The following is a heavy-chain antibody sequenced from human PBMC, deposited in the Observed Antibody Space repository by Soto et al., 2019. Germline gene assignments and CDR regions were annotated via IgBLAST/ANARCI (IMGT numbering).Heavy chain of an antibody. D-gene: IGHD3-10*01. J-gene: IGHJ6*02. Sequence: QVQLVESGGGVVQPGRSLRLSCAASGFTFSSYGMHWVRQAPGKGLEWVAVISYDGSNKYYADSVKGRFTISRDNSKNTLYLQMNRLRAEDTAVYYCASLSMVRGLDYGMDVWGQGTTVTVSS. CDR3: ASLSMVRGLDYGMDV. CDR1: GFTFSSYG. V-gene: IGHV3-30*03. CDR2: ISYDGSNK.